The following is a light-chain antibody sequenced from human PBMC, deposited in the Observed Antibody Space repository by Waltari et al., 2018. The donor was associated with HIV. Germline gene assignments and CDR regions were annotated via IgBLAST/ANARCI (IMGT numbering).Light chain of an antibody. J-gene: IGLJ3*02. Sequence: QSALTQPRSVSGSPGQSVTISCTGTSGDLGNYNFFSWYQHHPGTAPNLVIYDVSNRPSGVPDRFSGSKSANTASLTISGLRAEDEADYYCCAYAGGWVFGGGTEVTVL. CDR3: CAYAGGWV. CDR2: DVS. CDR1: SGDLGNYNF. V-gene: IGLV2-11*01.